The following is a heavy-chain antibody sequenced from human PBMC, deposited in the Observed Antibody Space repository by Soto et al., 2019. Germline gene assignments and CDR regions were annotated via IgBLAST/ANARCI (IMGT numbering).Heavy chain of an antibody. CDR1: GGSISSSNW. CDR3: VRAESGSYLDY. Sequence: PSETLSLTCAVSGGSISSSNWCSFVRQPPGTGLEWIGVIYHSGGTNYNPSLKSRVTISVDKSKYLFPLKLSSVTAADTAVYCCVRAESGSYLDYWGHGTLVNVSS. J-gene: IGHJ4*01. V-gene: IGHV4-4*01. CDR2: IYHSGGT.